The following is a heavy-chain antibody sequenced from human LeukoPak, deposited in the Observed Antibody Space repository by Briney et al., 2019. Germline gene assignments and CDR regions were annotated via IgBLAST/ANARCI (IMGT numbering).Heavy chain of an antibody. CDR2: ISAYNGNT. CDR1: GYTFTSYG. D-gene: IGHD3-16*02. V-gene: IGHV1-18*01. J-gene: IGHJ4*02. Sequence: ASVKVSCKASGYTFTSYGISWVRQAPGQGLEWMGWISAYNGNTNYAQKLQGRVTMTTDTSTSTAYMELRSLRSDDTAVYYCARDQRSSYTYYFDDWGQGTLVTVSS. CDR3: ARDQRSSYTYYFDD.